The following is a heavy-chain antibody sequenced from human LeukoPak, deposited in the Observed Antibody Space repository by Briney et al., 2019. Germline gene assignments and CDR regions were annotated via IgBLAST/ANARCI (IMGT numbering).Heavy chain of an antibody. D-gene: IGHD4-11*01. V-gene: IGHV3-30*04. CDR1: GFTFSSYA. J-gene: IGHJ4*02. CDR2: IRYDGSNT. Sequence: GGSLRLSCAASGFTFSSYAMHWVRQAPGKGLERVAVIRYDGSNTYYADSVKGRFTISRDNSKNTLFLQMNSLTAEDTAVYYCAKAYSYFDHWGQGTLVTVSS. CDR3: AKAYSYFDH.